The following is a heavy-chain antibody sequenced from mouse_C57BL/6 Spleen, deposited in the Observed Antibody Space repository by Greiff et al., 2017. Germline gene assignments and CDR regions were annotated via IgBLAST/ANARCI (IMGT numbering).Heavy chain of an antibody. Sequence: EVHLVESGGGLVKPGGSLKLSCAASGFTFSSYAMSWVRQTPEKRLEWVATISDGGSYTYYPDNVKGRFTISRYNAKNNLYLQMSHLKSEDTAMYYCARDNSNYVRYFDYWGQGTTLTVSS. CDR1: GFTFSSYA. J-gene: IGHJ2*01. CDR3: ARDNSNYVRYFDY. V-gene: IGHV5-4*01. CDR2: ISDGGSYT. D-gene: IGHD2-5*01.